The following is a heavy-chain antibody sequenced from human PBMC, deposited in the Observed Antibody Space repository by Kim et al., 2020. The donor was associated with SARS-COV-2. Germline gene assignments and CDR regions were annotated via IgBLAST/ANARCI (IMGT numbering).Heavy chain of an antibody. CDR2: IYLGDSDT. V-gene: IGHV5-51*01. Sequence: GESLKISCKGSGYSSTTYWIGWVRQMPGKGLDWMGIIYLGDSDTIYHPSFQGQVTLSADKFTNTAYLQWSSLKASDTAIYYCATLRHRNDVRPYFDTWGQGTLVTVSS. J-gene: IGHJ4*02. CDR3: ATLRHRNDVRPYFDT. CDR1: GYSSTTYW. D-gene: IGHD1-1*01.